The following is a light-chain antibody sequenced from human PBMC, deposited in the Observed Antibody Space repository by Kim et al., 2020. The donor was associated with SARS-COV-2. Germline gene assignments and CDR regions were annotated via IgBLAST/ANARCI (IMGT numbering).Light chain of an antibody. CDR3: QQTYSIPYS. V-gene: IGKV1-39*01. CDR2: AAS. CDR1: QSINSF. Sequence: DIQMTQSPSSLSASVGDRVTITCRASQSINSFLNWYQQKPRKAPKLLISAASSLQSGVPSRFSGSGSGTDFTLTISSLQPEDFATYYCQQTYSIPYSFGQGTKLEI. J-gene: IGKJ2*03.